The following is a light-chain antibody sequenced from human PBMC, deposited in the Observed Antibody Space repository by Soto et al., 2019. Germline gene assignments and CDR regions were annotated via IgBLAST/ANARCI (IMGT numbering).Light chain of an antibody. V-gene: IGLV1-51*01. J-gene: IGLJ3*02. CDR2: DNN. CDR3: GTWDSSLSAGV. CDR1: SSNIGHNY. Sequence: QSVLTQPPSVSAAPGQKVTISCSGSSSNIGHNYVSWYQQLPGTAPKLLIYDNNERPSGIPDRFSGSKSGTSATLGITGLQTGDEADYYCGTWDSSLSAGVFGGGPKLTVL.